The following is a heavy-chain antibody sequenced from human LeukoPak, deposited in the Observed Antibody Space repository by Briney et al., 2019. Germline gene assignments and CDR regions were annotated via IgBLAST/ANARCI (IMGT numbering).Heavy chain of an antibody. Sequence: SETLSLTCTVSGGSISSGDYYWSWIRQPPGKGLEWIGYIYYSGSTYYSPSLKSRVTISVDTSKNQFSLKLSSVTAADTAVYYCAREEGCSSTSCYTGLPFQHWGQGTLVTVSS. CDR1: GGSISSGDYY. CDR2: IYYSGST. J-gene: IGHJ1*01. D-gene: IGHD2-2*02. V-gene: IGHV4-30-4*08. CDR3: AREEGCSSTSCYTGLPFQH.